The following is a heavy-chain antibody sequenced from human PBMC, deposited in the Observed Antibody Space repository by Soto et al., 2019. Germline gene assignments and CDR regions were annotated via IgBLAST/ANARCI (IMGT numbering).Heavy chain of an antibody. CDR1: SGSVSDYW. CDR2: INYRGNT. V-gene: IGHV4-34*01. J-gene: IGHJ4*02. CDR3: ARRVTVTYFCDF. Sequence: QVQLQPWGAGPLQPSETLSLTCAGYSGSVSDYWCSWIRQHPVKGMEWIGEINYRGNTNYDPSLKSRVTISVDTSKNEFSLRLTSVTAADTAVYYCARRVTVTYFCDFWAQGTLVTVSS. D-gene: IGHD4-17*01.